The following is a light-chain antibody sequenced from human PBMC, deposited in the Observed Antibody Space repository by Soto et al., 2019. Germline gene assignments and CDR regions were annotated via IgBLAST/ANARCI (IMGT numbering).Light chain of an antibody. CDR2: DVS. CDR3: IAYTSSSTLYVV. CDR1: SSDVGGYNY. Sequence: QSALTQPASVSGSPGQSITISCTGTSSDVGGYNYVSWYQQHPGKAPKLMIYDVSNRPSGVSNRFSGSKSGNTASLTISGLQAEDEADYSCIAYTSSSTLYVVFGGGTKLTVL. V-gene: IGLV2-14*01. J-gene: IGLJ2*01.